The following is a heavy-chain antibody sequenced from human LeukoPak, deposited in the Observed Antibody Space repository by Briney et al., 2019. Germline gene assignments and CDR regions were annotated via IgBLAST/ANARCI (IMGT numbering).Heavy chain of an antibody. CDR2: INHSGST. V-gene: IGHV4-34*01. CDR3: ARGGLGARVIGY. J-gene: IGHJ4*02. Sequence: SETLSLTCAVYGGSFSGYYWSWIRQPPGKGLEWIGEINHSGSTNYNPSLKSRVTLSVDTSKNQFSLKLSSVTAADTAVYYCARGGLGARVIGYWGQGTLVTVSS. CDR1: GGSFSGYY. D-gene: IGHD1-26*01.